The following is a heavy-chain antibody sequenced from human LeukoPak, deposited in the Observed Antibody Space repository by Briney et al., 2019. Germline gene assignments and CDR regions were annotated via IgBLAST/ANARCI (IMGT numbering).Heavy chain of an antibody. J-gene: IGHJ4*02. CDR2: IYSGGSK. CDR1: GFNVSSQY. Sequence: GGSLRLSCAASGFNVSSQYMSWVRQATGKGLEWVSVIYSGGSKYYADAVKGRYTITRDNSKNTLYLQMNSLRAEDTAVYYCARHYDFWSLGYWGQGTLVTVSS. V-gene: IGHV3-66*04. D-gene: IGHD3-3*01. CDR3: ARHYDFWSLGY.